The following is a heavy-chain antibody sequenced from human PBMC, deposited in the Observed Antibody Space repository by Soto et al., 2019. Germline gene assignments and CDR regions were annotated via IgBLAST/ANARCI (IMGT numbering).Heavy chain of an antibody. D-gene: IGHD3-10*01. CDR3: AKSITGYFGY. CDR2: IYYSGST. CDR1: AGSISSDC. V-gene: IGHV4-59*01. J-gene: IGHJ4*02. Sequence: PSETLSHPCTGSAGSISSDCWSWIRQPPGKGLEWIGYIYYSGSTNYNPSLKSRVTISVDTSKNQFSLKLSSVTAADTAVYYCAKSITGYFGYWGQGTLVTVSS.